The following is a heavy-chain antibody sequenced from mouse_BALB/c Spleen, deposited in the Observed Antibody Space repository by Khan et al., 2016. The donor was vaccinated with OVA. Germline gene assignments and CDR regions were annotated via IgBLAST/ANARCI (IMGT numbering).Heavy chain of an antibody. D-gene: IGHD2-3*01. V-gene: IGHV14-3*02. Sequence: EVQLQESGAELVKPGASVKLSCTASGFNIKDTYMHWVKERPEQGLEWIGRIAPANGNTKYDPKFQGKATITADTSSNTSYLQLSSLTTADTAGYYCAHPAYDPRNFDVWGAGTTVTVSS. CDR3: AHPAYDPRNFDV. CDR2: IAPANGNT. CDR1: GFNIKDTY. J-gene: IGHJ1*01.